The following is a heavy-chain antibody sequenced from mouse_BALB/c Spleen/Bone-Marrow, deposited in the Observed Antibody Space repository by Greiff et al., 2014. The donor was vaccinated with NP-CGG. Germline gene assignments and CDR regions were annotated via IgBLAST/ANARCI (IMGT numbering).Heavy chain of an antibody. CDR2: IDPSDSET. CDR3: ARSHGYYPYWYFDV. Sequence: VQLQQSGAELVKPGAPVKLSCKASGYTFASYWMNWVKQRPGRGLEWIGRIDPSDSETHYNQKFKDKATLTVDKSSSTAYIQHSSLTSEDSAVYYCARSHGYYPYWYFDVWGAGTTVTVSS. D-gene: IGHD2-3*01. V-gene: IGHV1-69*02. J-gene: IGHJ1*01. CDR1: GYTFASYW.